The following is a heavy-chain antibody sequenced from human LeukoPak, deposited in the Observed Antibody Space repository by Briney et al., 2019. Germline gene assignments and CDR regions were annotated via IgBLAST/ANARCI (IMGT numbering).Heavy chain of an antibody. J-gene: IGHJ5*02. CDR3: ASAHYDILTGQFWFDP. CDR2: IYYSGST. D-gene: IGHD3-9*01. V-gene: IGHV4-39*01. Sequence: KPSETLSLTCTVSGGSVSSTTYYWSWIRQPPGKGLEWIGSIYYSGSTYYNPSLKSRVTISVDTSKNQFSLKLSSVTAADAAVYYCASAHYDILTGQFWFDPWGQGTLVTVSS. CDR1: GGSVSSTTYY.